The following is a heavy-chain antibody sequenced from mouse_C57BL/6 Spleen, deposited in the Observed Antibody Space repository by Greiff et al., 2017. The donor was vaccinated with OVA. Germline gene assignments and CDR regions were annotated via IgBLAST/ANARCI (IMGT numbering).Heavy chain of an antibody. D-gene: IGHD1-1*01. V-gene: IGHV1-64*01. CDR2: IHPNSGST. CDR1: GYTFTSYW. Sequence: VQLQQSGAELVKPGASVKLSCKASGYTFTSYWMHWVKQRPGQGLEWIGMIHPNSGSTNYNEKFKSKATLTVDKSSSTAYMQLSSLTSEDSAVYYCARNPSYYGSSYRYFDVWGTGTTVTVSS. J-gene: IGHJ1*03. CDR3: ARNPSYYGSSYRYFDV.